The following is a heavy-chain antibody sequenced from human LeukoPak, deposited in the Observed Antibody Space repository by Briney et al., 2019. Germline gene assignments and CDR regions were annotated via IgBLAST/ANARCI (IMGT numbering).Heavy chain of an antibody. Sequence: GESLKISCTGSGYSFTNYWIGWVRQMPGKGLEWMGNIYPGDSHTKYSPSFQGQIIISADKSISTAYLQWNSLRAEDTAVYYCAKCSSYYDFWSGYYQPIDYWGQGTLVTVSS. CDR2: IYPGDSHT. V-gene: IGHV5-51*01. CDR3: AKCSSYYDFWSGYYQPIDY. D-gene: IGHD3-3*01. CDR1: GYSFTNYW. J-gene: IGHJ4*02.